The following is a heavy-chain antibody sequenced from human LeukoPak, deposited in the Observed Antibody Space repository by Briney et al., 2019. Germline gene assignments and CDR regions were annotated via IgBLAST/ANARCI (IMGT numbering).Heavy chain of an antibody. CDR3: AKGSRLREGGSYRF. D-gene: IGHD3-16*02. CDR1: GGIFSSYA. Sequence: PKGSVKVSCKASGGIFSSYAINWVRQAPGQGLEWMGRIIPIFGSANYAQKFQGRVTITADKSTRTAYMELSSLRSEDTALYYCAKGSRLREGGSYRFWGQGTLVTVSS. J-gene: IGHJ4*02. CDR2: IIPIFGSA. V-gene: IGHV1-69*06.